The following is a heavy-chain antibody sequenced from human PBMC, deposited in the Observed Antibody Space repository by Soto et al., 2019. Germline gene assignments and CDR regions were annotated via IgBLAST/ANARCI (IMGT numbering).Heavy chain of an antibody. CDR2: IYHSGST. J-gene: IGHJ6*02. CDR1: GGSIRSGGYS. V-gene: IGHV4-30-2*01. CDR3: ATVPDV. Sequence: QLQLQASGSGLVKPSQTLSLTCAVSGGSIRSGGYSWGWIRLPPGKGLEWIGYIYHSGSTYYNPSLKRRVTISVDRSKNQVSLNLSSVTAADTAVYYCATVPDVWGQGTTVTVSS.